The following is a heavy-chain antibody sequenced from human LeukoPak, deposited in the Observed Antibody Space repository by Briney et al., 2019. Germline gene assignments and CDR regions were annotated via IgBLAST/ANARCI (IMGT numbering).Heavy chain of an antibody. Sequence: SETLSLTCAVSGYSISSGYYWGWIRQPPGKGLEWIGSIYHSGSTYYNPSLKSRVTISVDTSKNQFSLKLSSVTAADTAVYYCARDDGSGSYLGKFDYWGQGTLVTVSS. D-gene: IGHD3-10*01. CDR2: IYHSGST. CDR1: GYSISSGYY. V-gene: IGHV4-38-2*02. J-gene: IGHJ4*02. CDR3: ARDDGSGSYLGKFDY.